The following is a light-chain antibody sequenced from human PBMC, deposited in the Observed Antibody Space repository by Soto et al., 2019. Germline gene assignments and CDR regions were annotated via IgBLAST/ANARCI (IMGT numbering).Light chain of an antibody. CDR1: NIGSKS. Sequence: SYELTQPPSVSVAPGKTARITCGGNNIGSKSVHWYQQKPGQAPRLVISYDNDRPSGIPERFSGSDSGNTATLTISRVEVGDEADNYCQVWDSSSDHVVFGGGTKVTVL. J-gene: IGLJ3*02. V-gene: IGLV3-21*04. CDR3: QVWDSSSDHVV. CDR2: YDN.